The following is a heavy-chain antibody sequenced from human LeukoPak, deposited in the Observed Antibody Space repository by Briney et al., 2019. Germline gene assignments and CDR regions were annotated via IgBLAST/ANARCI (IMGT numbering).Heavy chain of an antibody. V-gene: IGHV3-74*01. D-gene: IGHD3-3*01. CDR2: LNYDGSDT. J-gene: IGHJ3*02. Sequence: GGSLRLSCAASGFSFSRYWMHWVRQAPGKGLEWVARLNYDGSDTSYADSVKGRFTIFRDNAKNTVYLQMTSLRAEDTAVYYCSRRFQTELRSLGNDAFDIWGQGAMVTVSS. CDR1: GFSFSRYW. CDR3: SRRFQTELRSLGNDAFDI.